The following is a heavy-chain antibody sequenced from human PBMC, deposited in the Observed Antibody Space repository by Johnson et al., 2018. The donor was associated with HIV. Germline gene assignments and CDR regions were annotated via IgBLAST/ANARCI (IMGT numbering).Heavy chain of an antibody. Sequence: EVQLVESGGGLVQPGGSLRLSCAASGFTVSSNYMSWVRQAPGKGLEWVSVIYSGGSTYYADSVKGRFTISRDNSKNTLYLQMNSLRAEDTAVYYCAREGTAEIVGATRGGDAFDIWGQGTMVTVSS. CDR2: IYSGGST. V-gene: IGHV3-66*01. D-gene: IGHD1-26*01. CDR1: GFTVSSNY. J-gene: IGHJ3*02. CDR3: AREGTAEIVGATRGGDAFDI.